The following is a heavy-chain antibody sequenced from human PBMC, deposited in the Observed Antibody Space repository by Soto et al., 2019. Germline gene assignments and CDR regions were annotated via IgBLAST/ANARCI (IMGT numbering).Heavy chain of an antibody. CDR3: ARARGXGTIFGVVIPRHYYFDS. J-gene: IGHJ4*02. V-gene: IGHV4-59*01. Sequence: ETLSLTCTVSGGSISSYYWSWIRQPPGKGRGWIGYIYYSGSTNYNPSLKSRVTISVDTSKNQFSLKLSSVTAADTAVYYCARARGXGTIFGVVIPRHYYFDSWGQGTLVTVSS. D-gene: IGHD3-3*01. CDR2: IYYSGST. CDR1: GGSISSYY.